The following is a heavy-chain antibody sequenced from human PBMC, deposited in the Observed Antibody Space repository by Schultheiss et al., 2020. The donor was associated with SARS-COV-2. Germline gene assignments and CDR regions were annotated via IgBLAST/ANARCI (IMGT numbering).Heavy chain of an antibody. CDR1: GFTFSDYY. CDR3: ARDYYYDSSGYILDY. J-gene: IGHJ4*02. CDR2: ISYDGSNK. V-gene: IGHV3-30*03. Sequence: GGSLRLSCAASGFTFSDYYMSWIRQAPGKGLEWVAVISYDGSNKYYADSVKGRFTISRDNSKNTLYLQMNSLRAEDTAVYYCARDYYYDSSGYILDYWGQGTLVTVSS. D-gene: IGHD3-22*01.